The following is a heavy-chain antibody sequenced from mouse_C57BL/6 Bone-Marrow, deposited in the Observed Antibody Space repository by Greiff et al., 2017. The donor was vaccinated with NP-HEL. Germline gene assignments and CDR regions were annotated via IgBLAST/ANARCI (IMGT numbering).Heavy chain of an antibody. CDR3: ARRRYYGSSYSDY. J-gene: IGHJ2*01. CDR1: GYAFSSYW. CDR2: IYPGDGDT. D-gene: IGHD1-1*01. V-gene: IGHV1-80*01. Sequence: VKLMESGAELVKPGASVKISCKASGYAFSSYWMNWVKQRPGKGLEWIGQIYPGDGDTNYNGKFKGKATLTADKSSSTAYMQLSSLTSEDSAVYFCARRRYYGSSYSDYWGQGTTLTVSS.